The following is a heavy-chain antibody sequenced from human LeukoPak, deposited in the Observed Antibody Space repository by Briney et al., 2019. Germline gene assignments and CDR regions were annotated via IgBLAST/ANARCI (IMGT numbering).Heavy chain of an antibody. J-gene: IGHJ5*02. D-gene: IGHD6-6*01. CDR3: ARAAARVWFDP. CDR1: GGSISSYY. CDR2: IYYSEST. V-gene: IGHV4-59*01. Sequence: PSETLSLTCTVSGGSISSYYWSWIRQPPGKGLEWIGYIYYSESTNYNPSLKSRVTISVDTSKNQFSLKLSSVTAADTAVYYCARAAARVWFDPWGQGTLVTVSS.